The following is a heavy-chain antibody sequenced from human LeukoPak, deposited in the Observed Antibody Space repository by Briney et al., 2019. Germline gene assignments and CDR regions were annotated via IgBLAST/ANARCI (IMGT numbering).Heavy chain of an antibody. Sequence: GGSLRLSCAAAGFIFRNNWMTWVRQAPGKGLEWVAVISYDGSNKYYADSVKGRFTISRDNSKNTLYLQMNSLRAEDTAVYYCAKDTTIFGAGYNWFDPWGQGTLVTVSS. V-gene: IGHV3-30*18. CDR2: ISYDGSNK. J-gene: IGHJ5*02. CDR1: GFIFRNNW. CDR3: AKDTTIFGAGYNWFDP. D-gene: IGHD3-3*01.